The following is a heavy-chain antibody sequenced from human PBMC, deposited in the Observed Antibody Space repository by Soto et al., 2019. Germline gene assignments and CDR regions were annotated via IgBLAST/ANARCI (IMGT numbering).Heavy chain of an antibody. CDR3: ARDPPDGSGSYLAY. V-gene: IGHV1-69*01. CDR2: IIPIFGTA. D-gene: IGHD3-10*01. CDR1: GGTFSSYA. J-gene: IGHJ4*02. Sequence: QVQLVQSGAEVKKPGSSVKVSCKASGGTFSSYAISWVRQAPGQGLEWMGGIIPIFGTANYAQKSQGRVTITADESTSTAYMELSSLRSEDTAVYYCARDPPDGSGSYLAYWGQGTLVTVSS.